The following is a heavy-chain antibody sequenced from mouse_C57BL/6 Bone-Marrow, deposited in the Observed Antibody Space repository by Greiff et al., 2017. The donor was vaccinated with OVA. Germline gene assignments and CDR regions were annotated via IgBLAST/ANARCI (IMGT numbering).Heavy chain of an antibody. CDR2: IYPGDGDT. D-gene: IGHD1-1*01. V-gene: IGHV1-82*01. CDR3: ARSYGSSLAWFAY. CDR1: GYAFSSSW. Sequence: QVQLKESGPELVKPGASVKISCKASGYAFSSSWMNWVKQRPGKGLEWIGRIYPGDGDTNYNGKFKGKATLTADKSSSTAYMQLSSLTSEDSAVYFCARSYGSSLAWFAYWGQGTLVTVSA. J-gene: IGHJ3*01.